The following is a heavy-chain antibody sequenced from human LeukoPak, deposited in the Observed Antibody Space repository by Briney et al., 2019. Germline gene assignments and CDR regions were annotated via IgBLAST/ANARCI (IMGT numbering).Heavy chain of an antibody. D-gene: IGHD1/OR15-1a*01. V-gene: IGHV1-24*01. CDR1: GYTLTELS. CDR3: VGSRGWNKRDAFDI. CDR2: FDPEDGET. Sequence: ASVKVSCKVSGYTLTELSMHWVRQAPGKGLEWMGGFDPEDGETIYAQKFQGRVTMTEDTSTDTAYMELSSLRSEDTAVYYCVGSRGWNKRDAFDIWGQGTMVTVSS. J-gene: IGHJ3*02.